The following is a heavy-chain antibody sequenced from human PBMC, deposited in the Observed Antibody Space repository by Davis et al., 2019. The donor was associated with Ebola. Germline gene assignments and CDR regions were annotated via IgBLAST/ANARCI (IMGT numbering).Heavy chain of an antibody. V-gene: IGHV3-73*01. CDR3: TRRVEAYCSSTSCYGLQYYYYGMDV. Sequence: GESLKISCAASGFTFSGSAMHWVRQASGKGLEWVGRIRSKANSYATAYAASVKGRFTISSDDSKNTADLQMNSLKTEDTAVYYCTRRVEAYCSSTSCYGLQYYYYGMDVWGQGTTVTVSS. J-gene: IGHJ6*02. D-gene: IGHD2-2*01. CDR1: GFTFSGSA. CDR2: IRSKANSYAT.